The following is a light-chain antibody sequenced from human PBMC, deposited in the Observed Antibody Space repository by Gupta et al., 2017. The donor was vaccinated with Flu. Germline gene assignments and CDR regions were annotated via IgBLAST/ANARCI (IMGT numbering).Light chain of an antibody. Sequence: EIALTQSPGILFLSPGERATLSCRASQSVRSSLAWYQHKPGQAPRLLIYGASSRATGIPDRLSGSVSGTEFTLTINRVEPEDFAVYYCQQYGSSPITFGQGTRLE. V-gene: IGKV3-20*01. CDR2: GAS. CDR1: QSVRSS. CDR3: QQYGSSPIT. J-gene: IGKJ5*01.